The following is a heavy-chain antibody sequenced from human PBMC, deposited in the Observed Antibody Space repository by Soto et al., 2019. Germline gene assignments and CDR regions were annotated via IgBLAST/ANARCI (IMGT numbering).Heavy chain of an antibody. CDR2: IWYDGSNK. Sequence: QVQLVESGGGVVQPGRSLRLSCAASGFTFSSYGMHWVRQAPGKGLEWVAVIWYDGSNKYYADSVKGRFTISRDNSKNTLYLQMNSLRAEDTAVYYCARAKEYSTYYFDYWGQGTLVTVSS. CDR3: ARAKEYSTYYFDY. CDR1: GFTFSSYG. J-gene: IGHJ4*02. D-gene: IGHD6-6*01. V-gene: IGHV3-33*01.